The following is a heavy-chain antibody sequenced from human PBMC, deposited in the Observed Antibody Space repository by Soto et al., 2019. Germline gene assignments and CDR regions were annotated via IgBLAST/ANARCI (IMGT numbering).Heavy chain of an antibody. J-gene: IGHJ5*02. Sequence: ASVKVSCKASGYTFTSYGISWVRQAPGQGLEWMGWISAYNGNTNYAQKLQGRVTMTTDTSTSTAYMELRSLRSDDTAVYYCASDLLLWIAALDSSGWAVNWLDPWGPGTMLTVYS. CDR2: ISAYNGNT. CDR1: GYTFTSYG. D-gene: IGHD6-19*01. V-gene: IGHV1-18*04. CDR3: ASDLLLWIAALDSSGWAVNWLDP.